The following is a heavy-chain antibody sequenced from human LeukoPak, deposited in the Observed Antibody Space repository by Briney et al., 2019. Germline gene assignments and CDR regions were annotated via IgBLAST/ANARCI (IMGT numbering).Heavy chain of an antibody. Sequence: ASVKVSCKASGYTFTGHYIHWVRQATGQGLEWMGWMNPNSGNTGYAQKFQGRVTITRNTSISTAYMELSSLRSEDTAVYYCARATSGYFDYWGQGTLVTVSS. CDR2: MNPNSGNT. D-gene: IGHD2-15*01. CDR1: GYTFTGHY. V-gene: IGHV1-8*03. J-gene: IGHJ4*02. CDR3: ARATSGYFDY.